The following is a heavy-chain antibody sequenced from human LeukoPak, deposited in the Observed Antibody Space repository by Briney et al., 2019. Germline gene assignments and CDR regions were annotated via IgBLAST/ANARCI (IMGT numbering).Heavy chain of an antibody. CDR3: AREVSDYLRGYFDY. D-gene: IGHD4-17*01. J-gene: IGHJ4*02. V-gene: IGHV3-48*03. CDR1: GVTFSSDE. Sequence: GGSLRLSCTASGVTFSSDEMNWGRNAPRKGLDLVSYISSSGSSIYYADSVKGRFTISRDNAKNSLYLQMNSLRAEDTAIYYCAREVSDYLRGYFDYWGQGTLVTVSS. CDR2: ISSSGSSI.